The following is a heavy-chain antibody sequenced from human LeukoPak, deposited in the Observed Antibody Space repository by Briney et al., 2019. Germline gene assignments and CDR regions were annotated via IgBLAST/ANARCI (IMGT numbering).Heavy chain of an antibody. D-gene: IGHD1-26*01. CDR2: IYYSGTT. J-gene: IGHJ4*02. CDR3: AGSSGAYRSFDY. CDR1: GGSISSYY. V-gene: IGHV4-59*01. Sequence: PSETLSLTCTVSGGSISSYYWSWIRQPPGKGLEWIGYIYYSGTTDYNPSLKSRVTISVDTSNNQFSLKVSSVTAADTAVYYCAGSSGAYRSFDYWGQETLVPVSS.